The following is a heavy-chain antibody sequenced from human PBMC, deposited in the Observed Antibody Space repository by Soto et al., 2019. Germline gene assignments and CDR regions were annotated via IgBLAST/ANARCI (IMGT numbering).Heavy chain of an antibody. D-gene: IGHD2-2*01. V-gene: IGHV4-34*01. J-gene: IGHJ6*03. CDR1: GGSFSGYY. CDR2: INHSGST. CDR3: ARGNVGYCSSTSCYDGYYYYYYMDV. Sequence: PSETLSLTCAVYGGSFSGYYWSWIRQPPGKGLEWIGEINHSGSTNYNPSLKSRVTISVDTSKNQFSLKLSSVTAADTAVYYCARGNVGYCSSTSCYDGYYYYYYMDVWGKGTTVTVSS.